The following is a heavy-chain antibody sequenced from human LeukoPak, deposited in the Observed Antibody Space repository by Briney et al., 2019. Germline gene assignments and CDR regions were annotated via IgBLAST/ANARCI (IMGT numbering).Heavy chain of an antibody. Sequence: GGSLRLSCAASGFTFDDYAMHWVRQAPGKGLEWVSLISGDGGSTYYADSVKGRFTISRDHSKNSLYLQMNSLRTEDTALYYCAKDMGSPLWFGELPDDYWGQGTLVTVSS. D-gene: IGHD3-10*01. J-gene: IGHJ4*02. CDR1: GFTFDDYA. V-gene: IGHV3-43*02. CDR2: ISGDGGST. CDR3: AKDMGSPLWFGELPDDY.